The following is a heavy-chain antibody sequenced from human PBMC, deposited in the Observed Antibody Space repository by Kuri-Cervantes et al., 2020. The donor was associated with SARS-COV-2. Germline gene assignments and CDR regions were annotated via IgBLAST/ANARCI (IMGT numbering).Heavy chain of an antibody. Sequence: GESLKISCVASGFSLSRYTMNWVRQAPGKALEWVSSISGSGSYIYYADSVKGRFTISRDNAKNSLYLQMNSLRAEDTAVYYCARGHYDFWSGYHTQYYFDYWGQGTLVTVSS. CDR2: ISGSGSYI. J-gene: IGHJ4*02. D-gene: IGHD3-3*01. CDR1: GFSLSRYT. V-gene: IGHV3-21*01. CDR3: ARGHYDFWSGYHTQYYFDY.